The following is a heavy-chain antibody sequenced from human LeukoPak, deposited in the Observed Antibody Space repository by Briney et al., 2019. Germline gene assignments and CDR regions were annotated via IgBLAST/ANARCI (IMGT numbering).Heavy chain of an antibody. Sequence: ASVKVSCKASGYTFTSYDINWVRQATGQGLEWMGSFDCEDRDTIYAPKFQDRVTMTVDTSTDTAYMELNSLRSEDTAVYYCATRTPLIRGIIRTYFYLGMDVWGHGTTVIVSS. CDR3: ATRTPLIRGIIRTYFYLGMDV. V-gene: IGHV1-24*01. D-gene: IGHD3-10*01. CDR2: FDCEDRDT. J-gene: IGHJ6*02. CDR1: GYTFTSYD.